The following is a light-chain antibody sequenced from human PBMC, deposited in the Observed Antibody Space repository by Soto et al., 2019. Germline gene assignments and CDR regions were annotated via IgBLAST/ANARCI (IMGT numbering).Light chain of an antibody. CDR2: RAS. CDR1: QSVSSS. CDR3: QQHANWPLT. J-gene: IGKJ4*01. Sequence: EIVMTQSPAPLSVSPGERATLSCRASQSVSSSFDWYQQKPGQAPRLLIYRASTRATGIPARFSGSGSGTEFTLTISSLQSEDFAVYYCQQHANWPLTFGGGTKVEIK. V-gene: IGKV3-15*01.